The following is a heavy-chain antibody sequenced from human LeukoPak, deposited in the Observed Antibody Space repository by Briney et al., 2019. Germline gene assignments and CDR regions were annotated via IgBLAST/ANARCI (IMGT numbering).Heavy chain of an antibody. D-gene: IGHD6-13*01. CDR2: IYYSGST. Sequence: PSETLSLTCTVSGGSISSYYWSWIRQPPGKGLEWIGYIYYSGSTNYNPSLKSRVTISVDTSKNQFSLKLSSVTAADTVVYYCARRIAAAGEIDYWGQGTLVTVSS. J-gene: IGHJ4*02. V-gene: IGHV4-59*08. CDR3: ARRIAAAGEIDY. CDR1: GGSISSYY.